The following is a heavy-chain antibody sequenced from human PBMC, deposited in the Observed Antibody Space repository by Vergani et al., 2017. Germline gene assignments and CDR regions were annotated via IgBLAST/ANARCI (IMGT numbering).Heavy chain of an antibody. Sequence: QVQLQQWGAGLLKPSETLSLTCAVYGGSFSGYYWSWIRQPPGKGLEWIGEINHSGSTNYNPSLKSRVTISVDTSKNQFSLMLSSVTAADTAVYYCARERFVVVPAANPWYYYYYMDVWGKGTTVTVSS. CDR2: INHSGST. V-gene: IGHV4-34*01. J-gene: IGHJ6*03. CDR3: ARERFVVVPAANPWYYYYYMDV. CDR1: GGSFSGYY. D-gene: IGHD2-2*01.